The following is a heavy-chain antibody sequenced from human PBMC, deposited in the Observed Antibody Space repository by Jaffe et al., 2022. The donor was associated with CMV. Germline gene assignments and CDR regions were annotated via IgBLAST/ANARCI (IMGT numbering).Heavy chain of an antibody. D-gene: IGHD6-13*01. Sequence: EVQLLESGGGLVQPGGSLRLSCAASGFTFSSYAMSWVRQAPGKGLEWVSAISGSGGSTYYADSVKGRFTISRDNSKNTLYLQMNSLRAEDTAVYYCAKDLRGSYSSSDVPFDYWGQGTLVTVSS. CDR2: ISGSGGST. J-gene: IGHJ4*02. CDR1: GFTFSSYA. V-gene: IGHV3-23*01. CDR3: AKDLRGSYSSSDVPFDY.